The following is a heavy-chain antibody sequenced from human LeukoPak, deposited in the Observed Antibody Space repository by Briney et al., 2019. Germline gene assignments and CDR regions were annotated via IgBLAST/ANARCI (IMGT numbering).Heavy chain of an antibody. CDR1: GYTFTSYG. D-gene: IGHD3-22*01. Sequence: ASVKVSCKASGYTFTSYGISWVRQAPGQGLEWMGRISAYNGNTNYAQKLQGRVTMTTDTSTSTAYMELRSLRSDDTAVYYCARDPPSHYYDSSGYVYYYYYGMDVWGQGTTVTVSS. CDR2: ISAYNGNT. J-gene: IGHJ6*02. CDR3: ARDPPSHYYDSSGYVYYYYYGMDV. V-gene: IGHV1-18*01.